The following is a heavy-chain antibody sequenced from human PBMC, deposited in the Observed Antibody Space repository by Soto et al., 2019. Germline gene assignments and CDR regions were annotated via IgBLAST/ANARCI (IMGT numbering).Heavy chain of an antibody. D-gene: IGHD6-13*01. CDR1: GYTFTGYY. V-gene: IGHV1-2*02. CDR2: INPNSGGT. CDR3: ARVDGYSSSPHDAFDI. Sequence: QVQLVQSGAEVKKPGASVKVSCKASGYTFTGYYMHWVRQAPGQGLEWMGWINPNSGGTNYAQKFQGRVTMTRDTSISTVYMELSRLRSDDTAVYYCARVDGYSSSPHDAFDIWGQGTMVTVSS. J-gene: IGHJ3*02.